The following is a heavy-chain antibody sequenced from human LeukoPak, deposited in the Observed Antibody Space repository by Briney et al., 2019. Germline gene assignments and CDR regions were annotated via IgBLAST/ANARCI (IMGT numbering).Heavy chain of an antibody. Sequence: ASVKVSCKASGYTFTSYYMHWVRQAPGQGREWMGIINPSGGSTSYAQKFQGRVTMTRDTSTSAVYMGLSSLRSEDTAVYYCARDMYSYTTYYFDYWGQGTLVTVSS. CDR2: INPSGGST. CDR1: GYTFTSYY. V-gene: IGHV1-46*01. D-gene: IGHD5-18*01. CDR3: ARDMYSYTTYYFDY. J-gene: IGHJ4*02.